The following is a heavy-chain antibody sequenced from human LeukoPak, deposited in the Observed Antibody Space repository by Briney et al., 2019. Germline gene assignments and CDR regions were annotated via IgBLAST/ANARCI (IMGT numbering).Heavy chain of an antibody. D-gene: IGHD1-26*01. CDR1: GFIFSNHW. Sequence: GGSLRLSCAASGFIFSNHWMSWVRQAPRKGLEWVANIKEDGSEKFYVDSVKGRFTISRDNAKNSLYLQMNSLRAEDTAVYYCTSDLSGSYQPWFDPWGQGTLVTVSS. CDR3: TSDLSGSYQPWFDP. CDR2: IKEDGSEK. J-gene: IGHJ5*02. V-gene: IGHV3-7*01.